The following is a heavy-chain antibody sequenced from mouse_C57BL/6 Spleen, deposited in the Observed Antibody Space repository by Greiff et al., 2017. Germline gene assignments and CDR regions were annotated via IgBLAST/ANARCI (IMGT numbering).Heavy chain of an antibody. CDR1: GYTFTSYW. CDR2: INPSNGGT. V-gene: IGHV1-53*01. Sequence: VQLQQPGTELVKPGASVKLSCKASGYTFTSYWMHWVKQRPGQGLEWIGNINPSNGGTNYNEKFKSKATLTVDKSSSTAYMQLSSLTSEDSAVYYCARYHYYGSIDYYAMDYWGQGTSVTVSS. CDR3: ARYHYYGSIDYYAMDY. J-gene: IGHJ4*01. D-gene: IGHD1-1*01.